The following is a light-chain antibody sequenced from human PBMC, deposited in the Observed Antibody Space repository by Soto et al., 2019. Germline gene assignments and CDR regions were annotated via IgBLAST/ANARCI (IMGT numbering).Light chain of an antibody. CDR3: QQCGTSPLT. J-gene: IGKJ4*01. CDR2: GTS. CDR1: QTVSRSY. V-gene: IGKV3-20*01. Sequence: EIVLTQSPGTLSLSPGERATLSCRASQTVSRSYLAWYQQKPGQTPRLLIYGTSSRATGIPDRFSAYGSGTDFTLTISRLEPEDFAVYYCQQCGTSPLTFGGGTKVEIK.